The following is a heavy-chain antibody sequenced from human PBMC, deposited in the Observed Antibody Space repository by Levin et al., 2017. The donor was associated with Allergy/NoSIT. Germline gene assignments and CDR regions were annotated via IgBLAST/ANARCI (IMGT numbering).Heavy chain of an antibody. J-gene: IGHJ3*02. CDR2: INPSGGST. Sequence: ASVKVSCKASGYTFTSYYMHWVRQAPGQGLEWMGIINPSGGSTSYAQKFQGRVTMTRDTSTSTVYMELSSLRSEDTAVYYCARDLSPTEVLLWFGELFPDAFDSWGQGTMVTVSS. V-gene: IGHV1-46*01. CDR1: GYTFTSYY. CDR3: ARDLSPTEVLLWFGELFPDAFDS. D-gene: IGHD3-10*01.